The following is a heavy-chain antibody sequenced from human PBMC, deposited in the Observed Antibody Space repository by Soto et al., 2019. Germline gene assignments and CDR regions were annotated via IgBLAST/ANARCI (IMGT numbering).Heavy chain of an antibody. J-gene: IGHJ6*02. CDR2: ISYDGSNK. D-gene: IGHD3-3*01. CDR1: GFTFSSYG. CDR3: AKDLVVIRPFYGMDV. Sequence: QVQLVESGGGVVQPGRSLRLSCAASGFTFSSYGMHWVRQAPGKGLEWVAVISYDGSNKYYADSVKGRFTISRDNSKNSRYLQMNSLRAEDTAVYYCAKDLVVIRPFYGMDVWGQGTTVTVSS. V-gene: IGHV3-30*18.